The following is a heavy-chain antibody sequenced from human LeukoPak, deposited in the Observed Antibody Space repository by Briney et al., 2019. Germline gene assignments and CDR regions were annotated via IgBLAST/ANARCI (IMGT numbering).Heavy chain of an antibody. Sequence: GASVKVSCKASGYSFTGYYMHWVRQAPGQGLEWMGWINPNSGGTKYAQKFQGRVTMTRDTSISTAYMELSRLRSDDTAVYYCAREGSWFGELPDYWGQGTLVTVSS. J-gene: IGHJ4*02. D-gene: IGHD3-10*01. CDR2: INPNSGGT. V-gene: IGHV1-2*02. CDR3: AREGSWFGELPDY. CDR1: GYSFTGYY.